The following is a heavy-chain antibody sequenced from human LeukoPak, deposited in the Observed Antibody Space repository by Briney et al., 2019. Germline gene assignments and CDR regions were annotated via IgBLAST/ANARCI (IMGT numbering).Heavy chain of an antibody. V-gene: IGHV3-48*03. J-gene: IGHJ4*02. Sequence: GGSLRLSCAASGFTFSSYEMNWVRQAPGKGLEWVSYISSSGSTIYYADSVKGRFTISRDNAKNSLYLQMNSLRAEDTAVYYCARAPLGGNYDILTGYEDPGSDYWGQGTLVTVSS. D-gene: IGHD3-9*01. CDR2: ISSSGSTI. CDR3: ARAPLGGNYDILTGYEDPGSDY. CDR1: GFTFSSYE.